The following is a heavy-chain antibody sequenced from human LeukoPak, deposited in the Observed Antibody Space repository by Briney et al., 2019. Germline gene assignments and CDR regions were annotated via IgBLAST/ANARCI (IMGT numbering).Heavy chain of an antibody. J-gene: IGHJ6*02. V-gene: IGHV3-48*01. CDR2: ISSSSSSI. Sequence: GGSLRLSCAASGFTFSRYSMNWVRQAPGKGLEWVSYISSSSSSIYYADSVTGRFTISRDNAKNSLYLQMNSLRAEDTAGYYCARDYGSSSGWYRFFYDGMDVWGQGTTVTVSS. CDR3: ARDYGSSSGWYRFFYDGMDV. D-gene: IGHD6-19*01. CDR1: GFTFSRYS.